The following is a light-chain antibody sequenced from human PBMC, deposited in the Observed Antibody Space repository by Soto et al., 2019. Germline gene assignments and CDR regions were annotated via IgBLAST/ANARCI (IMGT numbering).Light chain of an antibody. CDR2: DVN. CDR1: SSDVGAYNY. J-gene: IGLJ2*01. V-gene: IGLV2-14*01. CDR3: SSYTSSSTRI. Sequence: QSALTQPASVSGSPGQSITISCTGTSSDVGAYNYVSWFQQHPGKAPNLMIYDVNNRPSGVSNRFAGSKSDNTASLTISGLQAEDEADYYCSSYTSSSTRIFGGGTKLTVL.